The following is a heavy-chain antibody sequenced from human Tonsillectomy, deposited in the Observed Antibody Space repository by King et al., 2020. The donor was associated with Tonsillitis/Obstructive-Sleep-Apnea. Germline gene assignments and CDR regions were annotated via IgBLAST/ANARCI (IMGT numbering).Heavy chain of an antibody. D-gene: IGHD2-2*01. CDR3: ARGPILYCSSTSCLEFDP. J-gene: IGHJ5*02. CDR2: ISYDGSNK. Sequence: VQLVESGGGVVQPGRSLRLSCAASGFTFSSYAMHWVRQAPGKGLEWVAVISYDGSNKYYADSVKGRFTISRDNSKNTLYLQMNSLRAEDTAVYYCARGPILYCSSTSCLEFDPWGQGTLVTVSS. CDR1: GFTFSSYA. V-gene: IGHV3-30*04.